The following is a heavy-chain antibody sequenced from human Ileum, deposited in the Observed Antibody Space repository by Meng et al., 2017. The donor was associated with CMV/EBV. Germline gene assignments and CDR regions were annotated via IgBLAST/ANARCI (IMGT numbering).Heavy chain of an antibody. V-gene: IGHV4-34*01. Sequence: QGQLQQWGAGRLKPSGTLALPCAFYGGSFSDYYWSWIRQPPGRGLEWVGEINHSGTTNYNPSLKSRVTISVDTSKNQFSLKLTSVTAADTAIYYCAQMPTNRRLYFDYWGQGILVTVSS. CDR2: INHSGTT. CDR3: AQMPTNRRLYFDY. J-gene: IGHJ4*02. CDR1: GGSFSDYY. D-gene: IGHD5-24*01.